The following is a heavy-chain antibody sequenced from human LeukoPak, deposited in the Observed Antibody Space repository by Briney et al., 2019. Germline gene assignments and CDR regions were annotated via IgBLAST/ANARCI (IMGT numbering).Heavy chain of an antibody. CDR2: IYRGGST. CDR1: GFTVSSNY. V-gene: IGHV3-53*01. Sequence: PGGSLRLSCAASGFTVSSNYMSWVRQAPGKGLGGAPVIYRGGSTYYADSVKGRFTISRDNSKNTLYLQMNSLRAEDTAVYYCARLDPYYYDSSGYPDAFDIWGQGTMVTVSS. CDR3: ARLDPYYYDSSGYPDAFDI. D-gene: IGHD3-22*01. J-gene: IGHJ3*02.